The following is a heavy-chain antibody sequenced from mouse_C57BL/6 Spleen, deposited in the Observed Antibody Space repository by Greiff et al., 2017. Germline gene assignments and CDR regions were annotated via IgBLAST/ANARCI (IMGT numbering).Heavy chain of an antibody. CDR3: ARGGADGNYFAY. CDR1: GYTFTNYW. D-gene: IGHD2-1*01. Sequence: QVQLQQSGAELVRPGTSVKMSCKASGYTFTNYWIGWAKQRPGHGLEGIGDIYPGGGYTNYSEKFKGKATLTADKSSSTAYMQFSSLTSEVSAIYYWARGGADGNYFAYWGQGTLVTVSA. J-gene: IGHJ3*01. CDR2: IYPGGGYT. V-gene: IGHV1-63*01.